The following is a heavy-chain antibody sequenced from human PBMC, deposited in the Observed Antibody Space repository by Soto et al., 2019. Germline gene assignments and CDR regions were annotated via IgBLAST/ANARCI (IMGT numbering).Heavy chain of an antibody. J-gene: IGHJ4*02. Sequence: GASVKVSCKASGGTFSSYAISWVRQAPGQGLEWMGGIIPIFGTANYAQKFQGRVTITADESTSTAYMELSSLRSEDTAVYYCARNPGTIAVAGSPVDYWGQGTLVTVSS. V-gene: IGHV1-69*13. CDR3: ARNPGTIAVAGSPVDY. CDR1: GGTFSSYA. D-gene: IGHD6-19*01. CDR2: IIPIFGTA.